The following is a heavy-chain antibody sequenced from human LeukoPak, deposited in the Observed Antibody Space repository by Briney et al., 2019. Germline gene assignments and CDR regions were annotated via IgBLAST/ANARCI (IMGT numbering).Heavy chain of an antibody. CDR3: ASGPRGSGSYWVYYYYMDV. CDR1: GGSISSYY. CDR2: IYTSGST. D-gene: IGHD3-10*01. Sequence: PSETLSLTCTVSGGSISSYYWSWIRQPAGKGLEWIGRIYTSGSTNYNPSLKSRVTISVDTSKNQFSLKLSSVTAADTAVYYCASGPRGSGSYWVYYYYMDVWGKGTTVTVSS. J-gene: IGHJ6*03. V-gene: IGHV4-4*07.